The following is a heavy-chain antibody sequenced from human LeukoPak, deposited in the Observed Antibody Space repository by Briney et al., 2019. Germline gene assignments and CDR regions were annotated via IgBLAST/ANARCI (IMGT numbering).Heavy chain of an antibody. D-gene: IGHD1-26*01. CDR3: ARDPQQLVGATGGGFEY. CDR2: ISAYNGKT. Sequence: ASVKVSCKAPGYTFTSYGISWVRQAPGQGLEWMGWISAYNGKTNYAQKFQGRVTMTTDTSTNTAYIELRSLRSDDTAVYYCARDPQQLVGATGGGFEYWGQGTLVTVSS. J-gene: IGHJ4*02. CDR1: GYTFTSYG. V-gene: IGHV1-18*01.